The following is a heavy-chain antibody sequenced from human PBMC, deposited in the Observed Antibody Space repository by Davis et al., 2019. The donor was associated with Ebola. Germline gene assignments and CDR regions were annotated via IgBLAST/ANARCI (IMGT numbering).Heavy chain of an antibody. CDR2: INHSGST. CDR1: GGSFSGYY. V-gene: IGHV4-34*01. D-gene: IGHD3-16*02. CDR3: ARLTLASVPDIVDL. Sequence: SETLSLTCAVYGGSFSGYYWSWIRQPPGKGLEWIGEINHSGSTYYNPSLKSRVTISVDTSKNQFSLKVSSVTAADTAVYYCARLTLASVPDIVDLWGQGSLVTVSP. J-gene: IGHJ5*02.